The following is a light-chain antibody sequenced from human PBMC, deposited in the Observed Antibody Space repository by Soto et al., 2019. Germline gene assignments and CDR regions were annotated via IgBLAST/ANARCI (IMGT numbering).Light chain of an antibody. J-gene: IGKJ2*01. Sequence: IVLTRSPGTLSLSPGERATLSCSASQSVSSYLAWYQQKPGQAPRLLIYDASNRATGIPARFSGSGSGTDFTLTISRLEPEDFALYYCHQYNSWPPGTFGQGTKVDIK. CDR1: QSVSSY. CDR2: DAS. V-gene: IGKV3-11*01. CDR3: HQYNSWPPGT.